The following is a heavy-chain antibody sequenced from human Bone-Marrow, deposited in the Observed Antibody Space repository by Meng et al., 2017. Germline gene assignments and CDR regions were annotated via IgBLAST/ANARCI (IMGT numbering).Heavy chain of an antibody. CDR1: GFTFSTFW. Sequence: GESLKISCAASGFTFSTFWMHWVRQAPGKGLVWVSRIDDDGSGTTYADSVKGRFTISIDNAKNTLYLQMNSLRAEDTALYYCAKSGNWLCSWGQGTLVTVSS. V-gene: IGHV3-74*01. D-gene: IGHD6-25*01. CDR3: AKSGNWLCS. J-gene: IGHJ5*01. CDR2: IDDDGSGT.